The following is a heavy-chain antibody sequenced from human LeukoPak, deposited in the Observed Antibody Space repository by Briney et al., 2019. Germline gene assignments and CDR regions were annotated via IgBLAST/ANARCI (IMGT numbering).Heavy chain of an antibody. CDR2: ITGSSGAM. J-gene: IGHJ6*02. CDR3: AKVIRGGYGMDV. D-gene: IGHD3-10*01. CDR1: GFTFSTYS. Sequence: PGGSLRLSCAASGFTFSTYSMNWVRQAPGKGLEWVSYITGSSGAMYYANSVKGRFTISRDNAKNSLSLQLNSLRDEDTAVYFCAKVIRGGYGMDVWGQGTTVTVSS. V-gene: IGHV3-48*02.